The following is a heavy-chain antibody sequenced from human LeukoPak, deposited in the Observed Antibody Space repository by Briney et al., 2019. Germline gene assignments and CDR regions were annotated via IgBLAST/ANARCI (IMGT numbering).Heavy chain of an antibody. J-gene: IGHJ4*02. CDR3: ARGRWFGEN. CDR2: IYYSGST. D-gene: IGHD3-10*01. Sequence: SETLSLTCTVSGGSISSHYWSWIRQPPGKGLEWIGYIYYSGSTNYNPSLKSRVTISVDTSKNQFSLKLSSVTAADTAVYYCARGRWFGENWGQGTLVTVSS. V-gene: IGHV4-59*11. CDR1: GGSISSHY.